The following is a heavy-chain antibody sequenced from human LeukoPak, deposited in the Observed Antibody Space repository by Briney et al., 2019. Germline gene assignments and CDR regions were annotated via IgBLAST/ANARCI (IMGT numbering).Heavy chain of an antibody. CDR3: ARGSGSYYDY. D-gene: IGHD1-26*01. Sequence: GASVKVSCKASGGTFSSYAISWLRQAPGQGLEWMGGIIPIFGTAKYAQKFQGRVTITADESTSTAYMELSSLRSEDTAVYYCARGSGSYYDYWGQGTLVTVSS. CDR1: GGTFSSYA. V-gene: IGHV1-69*13. CDR2: IIPIFGTA. J-gene: IGHJ4*02.